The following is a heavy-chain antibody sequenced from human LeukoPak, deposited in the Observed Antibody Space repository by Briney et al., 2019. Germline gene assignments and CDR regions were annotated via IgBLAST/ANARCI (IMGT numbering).Heavy chain of an antibody. CDR2: IYTSGST. Sequence: PSQTLSLTCTVSGGSISSGNYYWSWIRQPAGKGLEWIGRIYTSGSTKYNPSLKSRVTISVDTSKNQFSLRLSSVTAADTAVYYCATESYSGSYLYAFDIWGQGTMVTVSS. D-gene: IGHD1-26*01. J-gene: IGHJ3*02. CDR1: GGSISSGNYY. CDR3: ATESYSGSYLYAFDI. V-gene: IGHV4-61*02.